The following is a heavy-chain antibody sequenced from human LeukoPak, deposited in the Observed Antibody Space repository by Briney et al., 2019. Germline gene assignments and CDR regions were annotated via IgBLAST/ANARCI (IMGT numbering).Heavy chain of an antibody. CDR1: GFTFSTYW. V-gene: IGHV3-11*05. J-gene: IGHJ4*02. Sequence: GGSLRLSCAASGFTFSTYWMHWIRQAPGKGLEWVSYISSSSDYTNYADSVKGRFTISRDNAKNSLYLQMNSLRAEDTAVYYCARDRDYRDAGSFDFWGQGTLVTVSS. D-gene: IGHD4-17*01. CDR3: ARDRDYRDAGSFDF. CDR2: ISSSSDYT.